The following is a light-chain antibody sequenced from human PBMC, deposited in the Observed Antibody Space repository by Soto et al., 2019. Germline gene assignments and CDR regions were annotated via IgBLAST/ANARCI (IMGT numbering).Light chain of an antibody. CDR1: RDISTW. J-gene: IGKJ2*01. Sequence: DIQMTQSPSFVSASVGDRVTITCRASRDISTWLAWYQQKPGRAPNLLIYSASSLQSGVPSRFSGSGSGTDFTLTISSLQPEDFATYYCQQANSFPYTFGQGTKLEIK. CDR3: QQANSFPYT. V-gene: IGKV1-12*01. CDR2: SAS.